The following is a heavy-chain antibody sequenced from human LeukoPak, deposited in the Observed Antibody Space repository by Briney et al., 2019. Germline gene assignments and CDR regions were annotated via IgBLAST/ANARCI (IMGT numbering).Heavy chain of an antibody. J-gene: IGHJ4*02. CDR2: IYTSGST. V-gene: IGHV4-59*10. CDR1: GASISSYY. Sequence: PSETLSLTCTVYGASISSYYCTSIRQPAGRGLEWIGRIYTSGSTSYNPSLKSRVAMSVDTSKNQFSLQLSSVTAADTAVYYCARLSADSSSSRGFDYWGQGTLVTVSS. CDR3: ARLSADSSSSRGFDY. D-gene: IGHD2-2*01.